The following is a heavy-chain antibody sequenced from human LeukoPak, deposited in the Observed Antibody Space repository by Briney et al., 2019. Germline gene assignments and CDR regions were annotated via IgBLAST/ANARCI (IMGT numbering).Heavy chain of an antibody. J-gene: IGHJ4*02. Sequence: GGSLRLSCAASGFTFSSYWMTWVRQAPGKGLEWVANIKQDGSETYFVDSVKGRFTISRDNSKNTLYLQMNSLRAEDTAVYYCAKDGRIAVAGTYDYWGQGTLVTVSS. CDR1: GFTFSSYW. D-gene: IGHD6-19*01. CDR2: IKQDGSET. V-gene: IGHV3-7*03. CDR3: AKDGRIAVAGTYDY.